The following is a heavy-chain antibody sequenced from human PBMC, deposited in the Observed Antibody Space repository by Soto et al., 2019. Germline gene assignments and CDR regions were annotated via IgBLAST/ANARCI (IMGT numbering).Heavy chain of an antibody. Sequence: PSETLSLTCTVSGGSISSGDYYWSWIRQPPGKSLEWIGYIYYSGSTYYNPSLKSRVTISVDTSKNQFSLKLSSVTAADTAVYYCARDEAMVTTLLGRHYYFDYWGQGTLVTVSS. CDR3: ARDEAMVTTLLGRHYYFDY. V-gene: IGHV4-30-4*01. D-gene: IGHD4-17*01. J-gene: IGHJ4*02. CDR2: IYYSGST. CDR1: GGSISSGDYY.